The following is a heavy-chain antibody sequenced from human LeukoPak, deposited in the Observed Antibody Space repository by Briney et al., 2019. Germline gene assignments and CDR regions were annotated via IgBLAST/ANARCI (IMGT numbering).Heavy chain of an antibody. CDR2: INPSSGDT. D-gene: IGHD6-19*01. CDR3: ARGDYSSGWYRHYYYGMDV. Sequence: ASVKVSCKASGYIFTDYFIHWVRQAPGQGPEWMGWINPSSGDTKYAQKFRGRVSLTRQTSISTADMEVTSLTSDDTAVYYCARGDYSSGWYRHYYYGMDVWGQGTTVTVSS. J-gene: IGHJ6*02. CDR1: GYIFTDYF. V-gene: IGHV1-2*02.